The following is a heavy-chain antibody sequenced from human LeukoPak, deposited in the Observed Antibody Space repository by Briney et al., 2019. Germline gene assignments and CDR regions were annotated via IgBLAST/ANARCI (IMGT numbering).Heavy chain of an antibody. CDR3: ARGWAVAGRYYFDY. CDR1: GGSFSGYY. V-gene: IGHV4-34*01. Sequence: SETLSLTCAVYGGSFSGYYWSWIRQPPGKGLEWIGEINHSGSTNYNPSLKSRVTISVDTSKNQFSLKLSSVTAADTAVYYCARGWAVAGRYYFDYWGQGTLVTVSS. D-gene: IGHD6-19*01. J-gene: IGHJ4*02. CDR2: INHSGST.